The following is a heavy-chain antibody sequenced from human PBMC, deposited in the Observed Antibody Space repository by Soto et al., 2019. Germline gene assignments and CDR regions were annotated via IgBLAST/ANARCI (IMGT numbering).Heavy chain of an antibody. CDR3: ARTVGDYYGMDV. Sequence: QVQLVQSGAEVKKPGASVKVSCKASGYTFTSYAMHWVRQAPGQRLEWMGWINAGNGNTKYSQKFQDRVTITRDTSASTAYMELSSLRSADTAVYYCARTVGDYYGMDVWGQGTTVTVSS. D-gene: IGHD4-17*01. V-gene: IGHV1-3*01. CDR1: GYTFTSYA. J-gene: IGHJ6*02. CDR2: INAGNGNT.